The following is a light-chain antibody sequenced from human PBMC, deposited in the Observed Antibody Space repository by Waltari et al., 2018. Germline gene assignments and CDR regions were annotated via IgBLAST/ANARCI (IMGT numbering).Light chain of an antibody. CDR2: GAS. Sequence: EIVLTPSPAPLSLSPGERATLACRASQSVSSSYLAWYQQKPGQAPRLLIYGASSRATGIPDRFSGSGSGTDFTLTISRLEPEDFAVYYCQQYGSSPFGQGTKLEIK. CDR3: QQYGSSP. CDR1: QSVSSSY. J-gene: IGKJ2*01. V-gene: IGKV3-20*01.